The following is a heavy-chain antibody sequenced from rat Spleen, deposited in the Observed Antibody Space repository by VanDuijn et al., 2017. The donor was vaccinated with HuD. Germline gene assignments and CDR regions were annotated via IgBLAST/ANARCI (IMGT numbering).Heavy chain of an antibody. J-gene: IGHJ2*01. Sequence: EVQLVESGGGLVQPGRSLKLSCAASGFTFSNYGMAWVCQTPTKGLEWVATIIYDGTGTYYRDSVKGRFTISRDNAQSTLYLQMDSLGSGDTATYYCTTGITLVWGRGVMVTVSS. V-gene: IGHV5-29*01. CDR2: IIYDGTGT. D-gene: IGHD1-2*01. CDR1: GFTFSNYG. CDR3: TTGITLV.